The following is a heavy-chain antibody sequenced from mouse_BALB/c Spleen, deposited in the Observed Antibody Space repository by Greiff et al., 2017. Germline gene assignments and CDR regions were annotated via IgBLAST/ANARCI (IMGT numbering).Heavy chain of an antibody. CDR3: TRDKTTVVALYAMDY. J-gene: IGHJ4*01. Sequence: VQLHQPGAELVRPGASVKLSCKASGYTFTSYWINWVKQRPGQGLEWIGNIYPSDSYTNYNQKFKDKATLTVDKSSSTAYMQLSSPTSEDSAVYYCTRDKTTVVALYAMDYWGQGTSVTVSS. CDR2: IYPSDSYT. D-gene: IGHD1-1*01. V-gene: IGHV1-69*02. CDR1: GYTFTSYW.